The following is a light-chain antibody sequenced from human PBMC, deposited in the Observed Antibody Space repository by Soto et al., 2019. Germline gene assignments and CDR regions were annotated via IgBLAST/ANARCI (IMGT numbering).Light chain of an antibody. J-gene: IGKJ4*01. CDR3: QKYDSVPLT. V-gene: IGKV1-27*01. CDR2: AAS. CDR1: QGINNF. Sequence: DIQMTQSPASLSASVGDRVTITCRASQGINNFVAWYQQKPGEVPKLLIYAASTLQSGVPSRFSGSGFGTDFVITISSLVPEDVATYYCQKYDSVPLTFGGGTRVEIK.